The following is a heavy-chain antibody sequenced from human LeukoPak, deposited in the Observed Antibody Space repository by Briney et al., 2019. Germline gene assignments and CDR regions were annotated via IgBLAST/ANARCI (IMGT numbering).Heavy chain of an antibody. J-gene: IGHJ6*02. D-gene: IGHD3-22*01. V-gene: IGHV1-69*04. CDR3: ARDNYDSSGYYPPYYSYGMDV. CDR1: GGTFSSYA. Sequence: AASVKVSCKASGGTFSSYAISWVRQAPGQGLEWMGRIIPILGIANYAQKFQGRVTITADKSTSTAYMELSSLRSEDTAVYYCARDNYDSSGYYPPYYSYGMDVWGQGTTVTVSS. CDR2: IIPILGIA.